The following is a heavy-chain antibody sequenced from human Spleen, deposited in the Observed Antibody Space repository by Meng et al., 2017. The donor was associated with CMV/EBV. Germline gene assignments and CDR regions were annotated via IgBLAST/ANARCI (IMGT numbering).Heavy chain of an antibody. CDR1: GFSFSSCW. J-gene: IGHJ5*02. V-gene: IGHV3-7*01. CDR3: ARDRGFSYGFSP. CDR2: MKQDRNEK. Sequence: SCAASGFSFSSCWMTCDRQATGKGLEWEAKMKQDRNEKNYVDSVKGRFAISRDNAKNSLYLQMNSLGAEDTAVYYCARDRGFSYGFSPWGLGTLVTVSS. D-gene: IGHD5-18*01.